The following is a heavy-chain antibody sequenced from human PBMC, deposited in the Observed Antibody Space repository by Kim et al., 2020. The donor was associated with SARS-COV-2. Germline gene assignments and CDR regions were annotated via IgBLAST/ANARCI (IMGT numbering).Heavy chain of an antibody. D-gene: IGHD2-15*01. Sequence: GGSLRLSCAASGFTSSNYAMTWVRQAPGKGLEWVSTVSGGGSNTFYADSVKGRFTISRDRSKNTLYLQMNSLTAEDTAVYYCAKALYSGSSAPDDWGQGT. V-gene: IGHV3-23*01. J-gene: IGHJ4*02. CDR2: VSGGGSNT. CDR3: AKALYSGSSAPDD. CDR1: GFTSSNYA.